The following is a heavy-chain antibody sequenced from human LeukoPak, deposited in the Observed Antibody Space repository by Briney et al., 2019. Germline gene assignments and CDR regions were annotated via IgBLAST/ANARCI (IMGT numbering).Heavy chain of an antibody. CDR2: IYYSGST. CDR1: GGSMSSRSYY. V-gene: IGHV4-39*01. D-gene: IGHD2-2*02. CDR3: ARHWAYCSSTSCHKNWFDP. Sequence: PSETLSLTCTVSGGSMSSRSYYWGWIRQAPGKGLEWIGSIYYSGSTYYNPSLKSRVTISVDTSKNQFSLKLSSVTAADTAVYYCARHWAYCSSTSCHKNWFDPWGQGTLVTVSS. J-gene: IGHJ5*02.